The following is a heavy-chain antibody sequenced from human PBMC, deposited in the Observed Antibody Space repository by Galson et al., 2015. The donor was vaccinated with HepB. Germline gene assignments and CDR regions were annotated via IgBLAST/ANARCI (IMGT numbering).Heavy chain of an antibody. CDR1: GFTFSSYA. V-gene: IGHV3-23*01. D-gene: IGHD3-3*01. CDR2: INNSGDKT. CDR3: VRERWSDTISQRGVYEYYGLDV. Sequence: SLRLSCAASGFTFSSYAMSWVRQAPGKGLEWVSGINNSGDKTYYADSGKGRFTISRDNSKNTLYLQMNSLRGEDPAVYYCVRERWSDTISQRGVYEYYGLDVWGQGTTVTVSS. J-gene: IGHJ6*02.